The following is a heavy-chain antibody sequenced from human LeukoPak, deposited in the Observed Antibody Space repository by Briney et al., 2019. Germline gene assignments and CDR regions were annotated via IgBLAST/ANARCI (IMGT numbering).Heavy chain of an antibody. V-gene: IGHV3-21*01. CDR3: ARAYYSSSWGPGYYYYGMDV. J-gene: IGHJ6*02. CDR2: ISSSSSYI. Sequence: GGSLRLSCAASGFTFSSYSMNWVRQAPGKGLEWVSSISSSSSYIYYADSVKGRFTISRDNAKNSLYLQMNSLRAEDTAVYYCARAYYSSSWGPGYYYYGMDVWGQGTTVTVSS. D-gene: IGHD6-13*01. CDR1: GFTFSSYS.